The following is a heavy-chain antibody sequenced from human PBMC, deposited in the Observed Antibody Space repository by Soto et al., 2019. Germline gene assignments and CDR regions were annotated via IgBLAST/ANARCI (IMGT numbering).Heavy chain of an antibody. V-gene: IGHV3-33*08. CDR1: GFTFSHYG. D-gene: IGHD1-7*01. Sequence: PGGSLRLSCAASGFTFSHYGMHWVRQAPGKGLEWVAIIRFDGSNEEYADSVKGRFTISRDNSKNTLYLQMNTLGAEDTAVYYCARDGIGGTVFRGYLDYWGRGTVVTVSS. J-gene: IGHJ4*02. CDR2: IRFDGSNE. CDR3: ARDGIGGTVFRGYLDY.